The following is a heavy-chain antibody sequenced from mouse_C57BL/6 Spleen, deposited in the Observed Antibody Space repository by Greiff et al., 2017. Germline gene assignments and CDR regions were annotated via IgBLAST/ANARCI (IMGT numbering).Heavy chain of an antibody. D-gene: IGHD2-1*01. Sequence: EVKLMESGGGLVKPGGSLKLSCAASGFTFSDYGMHWVRQAPEKGLEWVAYISSGSSTIYYADTVKGRFTISRDNAKNTLFLQMTSLRSEDTAMYYCARPHGNYPSYWYFDVWGTGTTVTVSS. CDR2: ISSGSSTI. CDR3: ARPHGNYPSYWYFDV. CDR1: GFTFSDYG. J-gene: IGHJ1*03. V-gene: IGHV5-17*01.